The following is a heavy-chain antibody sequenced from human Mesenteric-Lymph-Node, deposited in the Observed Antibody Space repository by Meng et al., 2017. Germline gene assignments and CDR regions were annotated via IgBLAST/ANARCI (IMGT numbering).Heavy chain of an antibody. J-gene: IGHJ5*02. CDR2: IIPIFGTA. D-gene: IGHD6-13*01. CDR1: GYTFTSYG. V-gene: IGHV1-69*06. Sequence: SVKVSCKASGYTFTSYGISWVRQAPGQGLEWMGGIIPIFGTANYAQKFQGRVTITADKSTSTAYMELSSLRSEDTAVYYCARGFGYSSSWYNSSDPWGQGTLVTVSS. CDR3: ARGFGYSSSWYNSSDP.